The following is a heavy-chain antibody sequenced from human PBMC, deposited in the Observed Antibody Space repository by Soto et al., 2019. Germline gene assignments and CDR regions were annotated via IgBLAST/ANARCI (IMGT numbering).Heavy chain of an antibody. CDR2: MNPNSGNT. D-gene: IGHD1-26*01. J-gene: IGHJ4*02. Sequence: QAQLVQSGAEVKKPGASVKVSCKASGYTFTGYDINWVRQATGQGLEWMGWMNPNSGNTGYAQNFQGRVTMTRGNCTTTAYMELTSLRDDDSAVYYCAGEKVGTTGIDFWGQGTLVTVSS. V-gene: IGHV1-8*01. CDR1: GYTFTGYD. CDR3: AGEKVGTTGIDF.